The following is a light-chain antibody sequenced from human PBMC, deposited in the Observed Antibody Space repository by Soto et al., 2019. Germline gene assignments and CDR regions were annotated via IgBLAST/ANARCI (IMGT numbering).Light chain of an antibody. CDR3: MQTLQTPIT. V-gene: IGKV2-28*01. J-gene: IGKJ5*01. CDR1: QSLLHSNGYNY. CDR2: LGS. Sequence: VMTQSPLSLPVTLGEPAPISCSSSQSLLHSNGYNYLDWYLQKPGQSPQLLIYLGSNRASGVPDRFSGSGSGTDFTLKVSRVEADDVGVYYCMQTLQTPITFGQGTRLEIK.